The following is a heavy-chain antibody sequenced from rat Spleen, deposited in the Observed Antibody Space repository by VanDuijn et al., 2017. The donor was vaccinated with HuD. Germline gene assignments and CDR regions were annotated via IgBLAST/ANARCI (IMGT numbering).Heavy chain of an antibody. V-gene: IGHV5-20*01. CDR1: GFTFSDYN. CDR2: ISYDGDNT. J-gene: IGHJ3*01. D-gene: IGHD1-2*01. Sequence: EVQLVESGGGLVQPGRSLKLSCAASGFTFSDYNMAWVRQAPKKGLEWVATISYDGDNTYYRDSVKGRFTISRDNAKSTLYLQMDSLRSEDTATYYCTTDRDYYSSYIPRFAYWGQGTLVTVSS. CDR3: TTDRDYYSSYIPRFAY.